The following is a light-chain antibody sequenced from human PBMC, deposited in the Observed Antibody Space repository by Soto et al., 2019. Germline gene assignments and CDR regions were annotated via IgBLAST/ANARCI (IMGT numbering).Light chain of an antibody. CDR1: QSISSW. CDR3: QKYNSAPLT. Sequence: DIHMTHSPSTLSASVLDRVTITFRASQSISSWLAWYQQKPGKAPKLLIYKASTLKSGVPSRFSGSGSGTEFTLTISSLQPEDVAAYYCQKYNSAPLTFGGGTKVDI. J-gene: IGKJ4*01. CDR2: KAS. V-gene: IGKV1-5*03.